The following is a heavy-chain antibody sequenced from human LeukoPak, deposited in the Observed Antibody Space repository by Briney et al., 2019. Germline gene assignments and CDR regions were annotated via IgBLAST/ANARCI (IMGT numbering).Heavy chain of an antibody. D-gene: IGHD1-26*01. CDR3: AREASTETSYPGYGLDV. J-gene: IGHJ6*02. Sequence: QPGGSLRLSCAASGFTFSSYGMHWVRQAPGKGLEWVAVIWFDGSNEDYADSVKGRFTISRDNSKNMVFLQMNSLRAEDTAVYYCAREASTETSYPGYGLDVWGQGTTVTVSS. CDR2: IWFDGSNE. V-gene: IGHV3-33*08. CDR1: GFTFSSYG.